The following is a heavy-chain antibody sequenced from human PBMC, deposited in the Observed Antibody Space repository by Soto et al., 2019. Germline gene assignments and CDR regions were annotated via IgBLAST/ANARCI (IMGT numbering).Heavy chain of an antibody. J-gene: IGHJ4*02. Sequence: GGSMRLPCTASGFTFSSYAMSWVRQDPGRGLEWVSASSGSGGSTYYADPVKGRFTLSRDNSQNTLYLQMNSLRAEDTAVYYCAKSIGNSFGSYCSDYWGQGTLVTVSS. CDR1: GFTFSSYA. CDR3: AKSIGNSFGSYCSDY. CDR2: SSGSGGST. V-gene: IGHV3-23*01. D-gene: IGHD1-26*01.